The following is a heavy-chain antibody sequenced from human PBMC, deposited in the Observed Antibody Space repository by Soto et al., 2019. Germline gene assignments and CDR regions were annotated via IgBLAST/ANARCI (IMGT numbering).Heavy chain of an antibody. CDR2: INHSGST. Sequence: SETLSLTCAVYGGSFSGYYWSWIRQPPGKGLEWIGEINHSGSTNYNPSLKSRVTISVDTSKNQFSLKLSSVTAADTAVYYCARAKVAARPGGWFDPWGQGTLVTV. D-gene: IGHD6-6*01. CDR1: GGSFSGYY. CDR3: ARAKVAARPGGWFDP. J-gene: IGHJ5*02. V-gene: IGHV4-34*01.